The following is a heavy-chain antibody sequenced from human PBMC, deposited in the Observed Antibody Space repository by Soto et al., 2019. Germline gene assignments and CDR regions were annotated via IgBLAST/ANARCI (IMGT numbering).Heavy chain of an antibody. J-gene: IGHJ6*02. CDR1: GFTFSSDA. CDR3: ARDRGVRGEQLLIRPHYYYYGMDV. V-gene: IGHV3-30-3*01. Sequence: QVQLVESWGGVVQPGRSLRRSCAASGFTFSSDAMHWVRQAQVKGLEWGAVLSYDGINKYYAESVKGRFIISRDNSKNSLYLQMKSLRAEDTAVYYCARDRGVRGEQLLIRPHYYYYGMDVWGQETTVTVSS. D-gene: IGHD6-19*01. CDR2: LSYDGINK.